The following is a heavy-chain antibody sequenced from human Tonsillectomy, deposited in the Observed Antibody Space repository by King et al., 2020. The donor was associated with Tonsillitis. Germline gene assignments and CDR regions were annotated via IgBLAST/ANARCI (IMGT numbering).Heavy chain of an antibody. V-gene: IGHV1-18*01. D-gene: IGHD3-3*01. Sequence: QLVQSGAEVREPGASVKVSCKASNYTFTGYGISWVRQAPGLGLEWMGWISVYNGNTKYAQKFQGRVSMTTDTSTRTAYMELRSLRSDDTGVYYCARYIFSSILGSDHFDDWGEGCLVTVSS. CDR2: ISVYNGNT. J-gene: IGHJ4*02. CDR1: NYTFTGYG. CDR3: ARYIFSSILGSDHFDD.